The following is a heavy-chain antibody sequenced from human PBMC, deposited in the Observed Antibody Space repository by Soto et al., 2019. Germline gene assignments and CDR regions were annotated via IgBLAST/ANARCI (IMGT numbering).Heavy chain of an antibody. Sequence: QITLKESGPTLVKPTQTLTLTCTFSGFSLSTSGVGVGWIRQPPGKALEWLALTYWDADKRSSPSLKRRLILTKDTSKNHEVLKMTTMDPVDTDTYYCAHRNQGFYGSGSYPYYYCMDVWGQGTTVTVS. J-gene: IGHJ6*02. D-gene: IGHD3-10*01. V-gene: IGHV2-5*02. CDR1: GFSLSTSGVG. CDR2: TYWDADK. CDR3: AHRNQGFYGSGSYPYYYCMDV.